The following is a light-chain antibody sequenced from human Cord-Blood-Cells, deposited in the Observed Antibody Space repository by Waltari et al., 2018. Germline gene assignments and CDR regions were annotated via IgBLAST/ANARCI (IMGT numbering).Light chain of an antibody. J-gene: IGKJ2*01. CDR3: QQYNNWPPVYT. V-gene: IGKV3-15*01. CDR1: QSVSSN. Sequence: EIVMTQSPATLSVSPGERATLPGRASQSVSSNLAWYQQKPGQAPRLLIYGASTRATGIPARFSGSGSGTEFTLTISSLQSEDFAVYYCQQYNNWPPVYTFGQGTKLEIK. CDR2: GAS.